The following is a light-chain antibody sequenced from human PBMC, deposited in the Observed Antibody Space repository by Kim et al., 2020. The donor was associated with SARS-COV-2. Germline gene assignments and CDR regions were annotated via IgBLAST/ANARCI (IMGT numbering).Light chain of an antibody. CDR2: GKN. CDR1: SLRSYY. CDR3: NSRDSSGNHVV. V-gene: IGLV3-19*01. J-gene: IGLJ2*01. Sequence: ALGQIVRITCQGDSLRSYYASWYQQKPGQAPVLVIYGKNNRPSGIPDRFSGSSSGNTASLTITGAQAEDEADYYCNSRDSSGNHVVFGGGTQLTV.